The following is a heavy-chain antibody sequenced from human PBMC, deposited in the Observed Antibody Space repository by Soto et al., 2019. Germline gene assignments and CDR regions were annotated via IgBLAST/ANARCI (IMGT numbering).Heavy chain of an antibody. CDR2: IYYSGST. V-gene: IGHV4-59*01. CDR3: ARDQYDRSGYYYVAY. J-gene: IGHJ4*02. D-gene: IGHD3-22*01. CDR1: GGSISSYY. Sequence: SETLSLTCTVSGGSISSYYWSWIRQPPGKGLEWIGYIYYSGSTNYNPSLKSRVIISVDTSKNQFSLKLSSVTAADTAVYYCARDQYDRSGYYYVAYGGQGTLVPVSS.